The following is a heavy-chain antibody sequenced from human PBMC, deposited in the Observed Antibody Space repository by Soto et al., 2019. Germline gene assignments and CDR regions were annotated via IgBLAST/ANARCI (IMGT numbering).Heavy chain of an antibody. V-gene: IGHV3-15*07. Sequence: PGGSLRLSCAASGFTFSNAWMNWVRQAPGKGLEWVGRIKSKTDGGTTDYAAPVKGRFTISRDDSKNTLYLQMNSLKTEDTAVYYCTTPGGYDSAFYYYYYGMDVWGQGTTVTVSS. D-gene: IGHD5-12*01. J-gene: IGHJ6*02. CDR2: IKSKTDGGTT. CDR3: TTPGGYDSAFYYYYYGMDV. CDR1: GFTFSNAW.